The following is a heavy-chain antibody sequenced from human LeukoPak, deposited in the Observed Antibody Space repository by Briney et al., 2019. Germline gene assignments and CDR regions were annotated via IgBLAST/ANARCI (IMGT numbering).Heavy chain of an antibody. CDR2: ISAYNGNT. V-gene: IGHV1-18*01. CDR3: ARDYYDSSGYAEYFQH. D-gene: IGHD3-22*01. CDR1: GYTFTNYG. Sequence: GASVKVSCKASGYTFTNYGISWVRQAPGQGLEWMGWISAYNGNTNYAQKLQGRVTMTTDTSTSTAYMELRSLRPDDTAVYYCARDYYDSSGYAEYFQHWGQGTLVTVSS. J-gene: IGHJ1*01.